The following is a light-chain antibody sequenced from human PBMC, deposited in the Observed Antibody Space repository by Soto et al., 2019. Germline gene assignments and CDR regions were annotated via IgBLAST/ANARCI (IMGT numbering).Light chain of an antibody. CDR2: GAS. CDR1: QSVSSSY. V-gene: IGKV3-20*01. CDR3: QQHETLIT. J-gene: IGKJ5*01. Sequence: EIVLTQSPVTLSLSPGERATLSCRASQSVSSSYLAWYQQKPGQAPRLLIYGASSRATGIPDRFSGSGSGTDFTLTISRLEPEDFAVYYCQQHETLITFGQGTRLEIK.